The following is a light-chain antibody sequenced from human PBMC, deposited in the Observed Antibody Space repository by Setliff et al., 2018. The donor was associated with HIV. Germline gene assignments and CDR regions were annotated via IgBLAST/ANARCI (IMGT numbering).Light chain of an antibody. CDR1: SSDVGGYNY. Sequence: QSALTQPASVSGSPGQSITVSCTGTSSDVGGYNYVSWFQQHPGTAPKLMIYDVTNRPSGVSTRFSGSKSGNTASLTISGLQAEDEADSYCSSYTSSGTPVFGTGTKVTVL. CDR2: DVT. CDR3: SSYTSSGTPV. J-gene: IGLJ1*01. V-gene: IGLV2-14*03.